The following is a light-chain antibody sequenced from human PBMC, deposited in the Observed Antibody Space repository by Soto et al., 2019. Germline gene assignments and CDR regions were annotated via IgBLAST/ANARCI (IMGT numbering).Light chain of an antibody. Sequence: DIPMTQSPSSLSASVGDRVTITCRASQGISTYLNWYQQKPGQAPKVLIYAASSLESGVPSRFSGSGSETDFTLTISSLQPEDFATYYCQQRSSSTWTFGEGTKVEIK. V-gene: IGKV1-39*01. CDR2: AAS. CDR3: QQRSSSTWT. J-gene: IGKJ1*01. CDR1: QGISTY.